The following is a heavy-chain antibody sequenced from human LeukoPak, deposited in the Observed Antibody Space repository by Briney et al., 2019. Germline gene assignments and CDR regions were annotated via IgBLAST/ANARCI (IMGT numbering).Heavy chain of an antibody. J-gene: IGHJ3*02. Sequence: GSLRLSCVGSGFTFSDYWMSWVRQAPGKGPEWIGKISHSGSTNYNPSLKSRVTISVDTSTNQFSLNLSSVTAADTAVYYCARSANAFDIWGQGTMVTVSS. CDR2: ISHSGST. V-gene: IGHV4-34*01. CDR3: ARSANAFDI. CDR1: GFTFSDYW.